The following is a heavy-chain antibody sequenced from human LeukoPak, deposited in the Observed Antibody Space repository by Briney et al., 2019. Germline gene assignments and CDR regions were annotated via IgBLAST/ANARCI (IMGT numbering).Heavy chain of an antibody. CDR1: GFTFDDYD. CDR3: AKCVVAGYHFHYMDV. J-gene: IGHJ6*03. CDR2: IAWNSGTI. V-gene: IGHV3-9*01. Sequence: PGRSLRLSCAASGFTFDDYDMHWVRQAPGKGLEWVSGIAWNSGTIGYADSVRGRFTMSRDNAKNSLFLQMNSLRAEDTALYYCAKCVVAGYHFHYMDVWGKGTTVTVSS. D-gene: IGHD1-20*01.